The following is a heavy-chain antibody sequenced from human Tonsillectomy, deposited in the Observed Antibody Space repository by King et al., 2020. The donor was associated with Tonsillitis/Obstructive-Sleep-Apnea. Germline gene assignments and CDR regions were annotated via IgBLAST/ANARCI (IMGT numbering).Heavy chain of an antibody. Sequence: VQLVESGGGVVQPGRSLRLSCAASGFTFSSYAMHWVRQAPGKGLEWVAVISYDGSNKYYADSVKGRFTISRDNSKNTLYLQMNSLRAEDTAVYYCARGALSYNDFWSGSNRGFDYWGQGTLVTVSS. CDR1: GFTFSSYA. CDR3: ARGALSYNDFWSGSNRGFDY. D-gene: IGHD3-3*01. CDR2: ISYDGSNK. V-gene: IGHV3-30*04. J-gene: IGHJ4*02.